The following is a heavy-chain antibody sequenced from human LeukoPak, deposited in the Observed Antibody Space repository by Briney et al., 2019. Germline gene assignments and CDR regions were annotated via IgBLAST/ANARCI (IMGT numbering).Heavy chain of an antibody. J-gene: IGHJ4*02. Sequence: GGSLRLSCAASGFTFSSYWMSWVRQAPGKGLEWVANIKQDGSEKYYVDSVKGRFTISRDNSKNTLYLQMNSLRAEDTAVYYCARETQYSGSHLALDYWGQGTLVTVSS. CDR3: ARETQYSGSHLALDY. V-gene: IGHV3-7*01. D-gene: IGHD1-26*01. CDR2: IKQDGSEK. CDR1: GFTFSSYW.